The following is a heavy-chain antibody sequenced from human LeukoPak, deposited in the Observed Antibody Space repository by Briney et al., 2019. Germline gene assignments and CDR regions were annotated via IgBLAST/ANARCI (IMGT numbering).Heavy chain of an antibody. CDR1: GFTFSNAW. CDR2: INFGGSTI. CDR3: ATLGGAYAYNYGFDY. Sequence: GGSLRLSCAASGFTFSNAWMSWVRQAPGKGLEWVSYINFGGSTIYYADSVKGRFTISRDNAKNSLYLQMNSLRAEDTAVYYCATLGGAYAYNYGFDYWGQGTLVTVSS. V-gene: IGHV3-11*04. J-gene: IGHJ4*02. D-gene: IGHD5-24*01.